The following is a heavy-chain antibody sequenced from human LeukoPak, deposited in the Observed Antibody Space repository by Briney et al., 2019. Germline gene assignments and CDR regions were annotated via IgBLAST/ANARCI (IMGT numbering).Heavy chain of an antibody. CDR3: ATYSSLNRREFQF. Sequence: PGGSLRLSCAASGFTFSDDYMNWIRQAPGKGLEWVSYISSSGDITYYADSVRGRFTISRDNTKNSLYLQMNSLRAEDTAVYYCATYSSLNRREFQFWGQGTLLTVSS. CDR2: ISSSGDIT. J-gene: IGHJ1*01. CDR1: GFTFSDDY. D-gene: IGHD3-22*01. V-gene: IGHV3-11*04.